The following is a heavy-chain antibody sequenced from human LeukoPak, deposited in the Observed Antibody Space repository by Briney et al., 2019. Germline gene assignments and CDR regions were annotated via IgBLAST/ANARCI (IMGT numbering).Heavy chain of an antibody. CDR3: ARAGAVAGPSLCYYYYGMDV. CDR2: INAGNGNT. V-gene: IGHV1-3*01. D-gene: IGHD6-19*01. CDR1: GYTFTSYA. Sequence: AASVKVSCKASGYTFTSYAMHWVRQAPGQRLEWMGWINAGNGNTKYSQKFQGRVTITRDTSASTAYMELSSLRSEDTAVYYCARAGAVAGPSLCYYYYGMDVWGQGTTVTVSS. J-gene: IGHJ6*02.